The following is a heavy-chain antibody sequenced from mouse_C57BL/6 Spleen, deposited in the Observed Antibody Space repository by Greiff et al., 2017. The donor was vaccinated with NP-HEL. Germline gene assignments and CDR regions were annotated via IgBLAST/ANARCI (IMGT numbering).Heavy chain of an antibody. CDR2: IWSGGST. CDR3: ARKYYYGSSSDYYAMDY. V-gene: IGHV2-2*01. Sequence: QVQLQQSGPGLVQPSQSLSITCTVSGFSLTSYGVHWVRQSPGKGLEWLGVIWSGGSTDYNAAFISRLSNSKDNSKSQVFFKMNSLQADDTAIYYCARKYYYGSSSDYYAMDYWGQGTSVTVSS. J-gene: IGHJ4*01. D-gene: IGHD1-1*01. CDR1: GFSLTSYG.